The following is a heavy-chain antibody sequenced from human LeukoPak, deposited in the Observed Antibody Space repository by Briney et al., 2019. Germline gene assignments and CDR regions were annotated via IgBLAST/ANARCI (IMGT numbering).Heavy chain of an antibody. D-gene: IGHD3-9*01. CDR1: GFTFSSYA. J-gene: IGHJ4*02. Sequence: PGGSLRLSCAASGFTFSSYAMSWVRQAPGKGLEWVSIIYSGGTTYYADSVKGRFTFSRDNSKNTLYLHMNSLRAEDTAVYYCARVSAPYPGNSYPGVFDYWGQGTLVTVSS. CDR3: ARVSAPYPGNSYPGVFDY. V-gene: IGHV3-23*01. CDR2: IIYSGGTT.